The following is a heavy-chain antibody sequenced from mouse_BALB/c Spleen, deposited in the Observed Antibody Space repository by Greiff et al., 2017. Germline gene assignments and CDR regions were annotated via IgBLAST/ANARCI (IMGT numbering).Heavy chain of an antibody. CDR2: IDPENGDT. CDR3: KNWDYDAWFAY. D-gene: IGHD2-4*01. J-gene: IGHJ3*01. Sequence: VQLKESGAELVRSGASVKLSCTASGFNIKDYYMHWVKQRPEQGLEWIGWIDPENGDTEYAPKFQGKATMTADTSSNTAYLQLSSLTSEDTAVYYCKNWDYDAWFAYWGQGTLVTVSA. CDR1: GFNIKDYY. V-gene: IGHV14-4*02.